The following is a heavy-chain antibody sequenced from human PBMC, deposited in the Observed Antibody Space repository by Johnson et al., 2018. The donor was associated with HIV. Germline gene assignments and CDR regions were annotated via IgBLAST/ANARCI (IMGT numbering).Heavy chain of an antibody. J-gene: IGHJ3*02. CDR1: GFTFNTYA. V-gene: IGHV3-64*07. D-gene: IGHD2-15*01. CDR2: ISRDGGST. CDR3: ARAPSEGCSGGSCYPWAFDI. Sequence: VQLVESGGGLVQPGGSLRLSCAASGFTFNTYAMHWVRQAPGKGLEYVSAISRDGGSTFYADSVKDRFTISRDNSKNTLYLQMNSLRAEDTAVYYCARAPSEGCSGGSCYPWAFDIWGQGTMVTVSS.